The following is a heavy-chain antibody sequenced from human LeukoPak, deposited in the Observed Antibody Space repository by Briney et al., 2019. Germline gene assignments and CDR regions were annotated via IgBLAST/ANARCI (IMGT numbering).Heavy chain of an antibody. CDR1: GFTFSSYA. CDR2: ISSNGGST. Sequence: PGGSLRLSCAASGFTFSSYAMHWVRQAPGKGVEYVSAISSNGGSTYYANSVKGRFTIYRDNSKNTLYLQMGSLRAWDMAVYYGVRRAVAGTGHYWGQGTLVTVSS. J-gene: IGHJ4*02. V-gene: IGHV3-64*01. D-gene: IGHD6-19*01. CDR3: VRRAVAGTGHY.